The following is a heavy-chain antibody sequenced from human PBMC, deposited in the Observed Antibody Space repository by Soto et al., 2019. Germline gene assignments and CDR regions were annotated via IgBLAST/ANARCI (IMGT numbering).Heavy chain of an antibody. J-gene: IGHJ6*02. CDR3: ARDSCRSDVVPAAISAMDV. CDR2: IIPIFGIA. D-gene: IGHD2-2*01. V-gene: IGHV1-69*08. CDR1: GGTFSSYT. Sequence: QVQLVQSGAEVKKPGSSVKVSCKGSGGTFSSYTITWVRQAPGQGLEWMGRIIPIFGIASYAQKFQGRVTNTADKSTGTGYMELSSLRSEDTAVYYCARDSCRSDVVPAAISAMDVWGQGTTVTVSS.